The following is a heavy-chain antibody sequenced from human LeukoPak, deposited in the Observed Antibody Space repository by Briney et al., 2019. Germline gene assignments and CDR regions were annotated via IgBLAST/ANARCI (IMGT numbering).Heavy chain of an antibody. Sequence: GGSLRLSCAASGFTFSDYGIHWVRQAPGKGLEWVAVISYDGNNKYYADSVKGRFTISRDNSKNTLCLQMGSLRAEDMAVYYCAKGDDYVWAPGAFDIWGQGTMVTVSS. CDR1: GFTFSDYG. D-gene: IGHD3-16*01. V-gene: IGHV3-30*18. J-gene: IGHJ3*02. CDR2: ISYDGNNK. CDR3: AKGDDYVWAPGAFDI.